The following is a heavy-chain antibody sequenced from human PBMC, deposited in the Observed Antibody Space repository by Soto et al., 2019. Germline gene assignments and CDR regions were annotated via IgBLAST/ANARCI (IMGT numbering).Heavy chain of an antibody. CDR1: YFTFSNAW. CDR2: ITNGYST. J-gene: IGHJ4*02. D-gene: IGHD3-3*01. V-gene: IGHV3-53*01. Sequence: SLRVSWSASYFTFSNAWRNWVRQAPGKVLEWVSSITNGYSTFYADSVKGRFTISRDNSKNTLYLQVNSLRTEDTAVYYCATRGIYYFDFWGQGTLVTVSS. CDR3: ATRGIYYFDF.